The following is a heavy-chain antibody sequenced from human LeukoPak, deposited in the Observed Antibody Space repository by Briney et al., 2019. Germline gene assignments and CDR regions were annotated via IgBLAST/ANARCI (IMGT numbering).Heavy chain of an antibody. V-gene: IGHV3-48*04. D-gene: IGHD6-19*01. Sequence: GGSLRLSCTASGFTFSSYSMSWVRQAPGKGLEWVSYISPGGDAVYFADYVKGRFTISRDNAKNSLFLQMSSLTAEDTAVYYCSGGRDIAVAGPGGYFDYWGQGSLVTVSS. CDR3: SGGRDIAVAGPGGYFDY. J-gene: IGHJ4*02. CDR1: GFTFSSYS. CDR2: ISPGGDAV.